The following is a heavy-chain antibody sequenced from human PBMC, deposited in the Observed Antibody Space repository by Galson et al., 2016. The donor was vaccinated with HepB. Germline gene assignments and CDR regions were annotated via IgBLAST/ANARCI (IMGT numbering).Heavy chain of an antibody. V-gene: IGHV4-34*01. CDR2: VNRGGST. J-gene: IGHJ6*02. D-gene: IGHD3-22*01. CDR3: AGPGGYYESSGFFRDYYYGMDV. Sequence: SETLSLTCTVYGGSFGSHYWSWIRQSPGEGLEWIGEVNRGGSTNFNPSLKSRVTMSLDTSKNHLSLKLTSVTAADTAVYYCAGPGGYYESSGFFRDYYYGMDVWGQGTTVIVSS. CDR1: GGSFGSHY.